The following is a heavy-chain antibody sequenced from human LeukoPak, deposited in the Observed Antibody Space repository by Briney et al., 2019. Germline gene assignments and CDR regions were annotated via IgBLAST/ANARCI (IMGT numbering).Heavy chain of an antibody. V-gene: IGHV3-15*01. J-gene: IGHJ4*02. Sequence: GGSLRLSCAVSGFTFTYAWINWVRQAPGKGLEWVGRIYYKNNGETADYAASVNGRFTISRDDSKDTVYLQMNSLKTEDTAVYYCTTDHRTIYGVVFPDYWGQGTLVTVSS. CDR3: TTDHRTIYGVVFPDY. CDR1: GFTFTYAW. D-gene: IGHD3-3*01. CDR2: IYYKNNGETA.